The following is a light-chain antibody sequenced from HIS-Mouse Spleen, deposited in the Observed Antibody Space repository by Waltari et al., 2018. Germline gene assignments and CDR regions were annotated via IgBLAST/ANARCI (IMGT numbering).Light chain of an antibody. V-gene: IGKV2-28*01. Sequence: DSVMSQSPLSLLVLPVEPASIPCRSSQSQLHSNGYIYLDWFLQKPGQSPQLLIYLGSNRASGVPDRFSGSGSGTDFTLKISRVEAEDVGVYYCMQALQTPWTFGQGTKLEIK. J-gene: IGKJ2*01. CDR2: LGS. CDR3: MQALQTPWT. CDR1: QSQLHSNGYIY.